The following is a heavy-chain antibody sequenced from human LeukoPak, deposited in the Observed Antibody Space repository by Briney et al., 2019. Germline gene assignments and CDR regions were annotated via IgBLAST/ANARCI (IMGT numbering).Heavy chain of an antibody. J-gene: IGHJ4*02. Sequence: GGSLRLSCTASGFPFGSYDMHWVRQAPGKGLEWVAVSPFDGSSKYNSDSVKGRLTISRDNAKNSLYLQMNSLRAEDTAVYYCARATSYSSSWNVVDYWGQGTLVTVSS. CDR1: GFPFGSYD. CDR3: ARATSYSSSWNVVDY. CDR2: SPFDGSSK. V-gene: IGHV3-30-3*01. D-gene: IGHD6-13*01.